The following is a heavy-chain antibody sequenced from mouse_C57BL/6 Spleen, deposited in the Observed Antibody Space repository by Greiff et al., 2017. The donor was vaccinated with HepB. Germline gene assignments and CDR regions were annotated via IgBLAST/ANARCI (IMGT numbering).Heavy chain of an antibody. Sequence: VQLQQSGAELARPGASVKLSCKASGYTFTSYGISWVKQSTGQGLEWIGEIYPRSGNTYYTEKFKGKATLTADKSSSTAYMELRSLTSEDSAVYFCARSYEGAMDYWGQGTSVTVSS. J-gene: IGHJ4*01. V-gene: IGHV1-81*01. D-gene: IGHD1-1*01. CDR2: IYPRSGNT. CDR3: ARSYEGAMDY. CDR1: GYTFTSYG.